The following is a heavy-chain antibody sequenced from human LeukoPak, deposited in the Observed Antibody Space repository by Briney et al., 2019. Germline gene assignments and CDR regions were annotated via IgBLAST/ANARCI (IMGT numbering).Heavy chain of an antibody. CDR2: IIPIFGTA. Sequence: GASVKVSCKASGGTFSSYAISWVRQAPGQGLEWMGGIIPIFGTANYAQEFQGRVTITADESTSTAYMELSSLRSEDTAVYYCASSGPVALYYDFLGYYYYMDVWGKGTTVTVSS. J-gene: IGHJ6*03. D-gene: IGHD3-3*01. CDR1: GGTFSSYA. CDR3: ASSGPVALYYDFLGYYYYMDV. V-gene: IGHV1-69*13.